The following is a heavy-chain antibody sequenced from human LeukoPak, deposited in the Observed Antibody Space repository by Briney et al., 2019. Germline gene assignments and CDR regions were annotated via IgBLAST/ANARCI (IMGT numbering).Heavy chain of an antibody. Sequence: GGSLRLSCAASGFTFSSYAMHWVRQAPGKGLEWVAVISYDGSNKYYADSVKGRFTISRDNSKNTLYLQMNSLRAEDTAVYYWARERGGGFLEWLSWFDYWGQGTLVTVSS. CDR3: ARERGGGFLEWLSWFDY. V-gene: IGHV3-30*01. J-gene: IGHJ4*02. CDR2: ISYDGSNK. CDR1: GFTFSSYA. D-gene: IGHD3-3*01.